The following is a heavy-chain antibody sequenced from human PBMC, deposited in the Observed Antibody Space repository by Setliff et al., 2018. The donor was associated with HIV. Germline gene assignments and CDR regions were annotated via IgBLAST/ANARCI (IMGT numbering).Heavy chain of an antibody. D-gene: IGHD3-10*01. CDR2: LNTDGSST. Sequence: GGSLRLSCAASGFTFSSYWMHWVRQAPGKGLVWVSRLNTDGSSTKYADSVKGRFTISRDNAKNTLYLQMDSLRGEDTAVYYCARGYYGSDLQNTMDVWGQGTTVTVSS. J-gene: IGHJ6*02. CDR1: GFTFSSYW. CDR3: ARGYYGSDLQNTMDV. V-gene: IGHV3-74*03.